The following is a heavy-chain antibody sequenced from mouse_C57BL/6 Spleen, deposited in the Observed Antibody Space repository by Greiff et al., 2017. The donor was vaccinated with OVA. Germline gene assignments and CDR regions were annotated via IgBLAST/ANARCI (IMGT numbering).Heavy chain of an antibody. D-gene: IGHD1-1*01. CDR3: ARPYYGSSYYFDY. V-gene: IGHV14-2*01. CDR2: IDPEDGET. J-gene: IGHJ2*01. Sequence: EVQLVESGAELVKPGASVKLSCTASGFNIKDYYMHWVKQRTEQGLEWIGRIDPEDGETKYAPKFQGKATITADTSSNTAYLRLSSLTSDDTAGYYCARPYYGSSYYFDYWGQGTTLTVSS. CDR1: GFNIKDYY.